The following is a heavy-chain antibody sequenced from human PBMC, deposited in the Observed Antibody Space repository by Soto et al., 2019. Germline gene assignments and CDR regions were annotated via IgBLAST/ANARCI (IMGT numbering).Heavy chain of an antibody. CDR3: AEGGFYDGFDY. CDR1: GFTFSNFA. D-gene: IGHD5-12*01. J-gene: IGHJ4*02. Sequence: GGSLRLSCAASGFTFSNFAMSWVRQAPGKGLEWVSSITSSSDRTYYAASVKGRFTISRDNSKNTVFLQMNGLRAEDTAVYYCAEGGFYDGFDYWGQGTLVTVSS. CDR2: ITSSSDRT. V-gene: IGHV3-23*01.